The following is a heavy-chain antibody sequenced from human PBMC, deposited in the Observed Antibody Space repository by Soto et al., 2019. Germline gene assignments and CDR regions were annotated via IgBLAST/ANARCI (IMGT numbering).Heavy chain of an antibody. CDR3: ARDRGSGRTTSNAFDI. J-gene: IGHJ3*02. Sequence: SVKVSCKASGYTFTSYGISWVRHAPGRGLEWMGWISANSGNTNYAQKLQGRVTMTTDTSTSTAYMELRRLRSDDTAVYYCARDRGSGRTTSNAFDIWGQGTMVTVSS. CDR2: ISANSGNT. CDR1: GYTFTSYG. V-gene: IGHV1-18*01. D-gene: IGHD6-19*01.